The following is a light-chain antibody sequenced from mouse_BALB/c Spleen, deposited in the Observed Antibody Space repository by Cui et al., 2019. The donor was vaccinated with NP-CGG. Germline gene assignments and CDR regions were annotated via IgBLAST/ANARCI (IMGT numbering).Light chain of an antibody. J-gene: IGLJ1*01. CDR2: GTN. CDR1: TGAVTTSNY. Sequence: QAVVTQESALTTSPGETVTLTCRSSTGAVTTSNYANWVQEKPDHLFTGLIDGTNNRAPGAPARFSGYLIGDKAALTITGAQTEDEATYFCALWYSNHWVFGGGTKLTVL. V-gene: IGLV1*01. CDR3: ALWYSNHWV.